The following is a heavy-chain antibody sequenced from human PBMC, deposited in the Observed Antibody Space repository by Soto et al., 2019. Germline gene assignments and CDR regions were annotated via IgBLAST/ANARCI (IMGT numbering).Heavy chain of an antibody. CDR1: GFTFRSHC. J-gene: IGHJ4*02. D-gene: IGHD4-17*01. Sequence: SLRLPRSASGFTFRSHCLHRGRQAQGKGLEWVAVFWYDGSNKYYAAPVKGRFTISRENSKNTLYLQMNSLRAEDTAVYYCARSSTTVVIEGWGPGTLVTVSS. CDR2: FWYDGSNK. V-gene: IGHV3-33*01. CDR3: ARSSTTVVIEG.